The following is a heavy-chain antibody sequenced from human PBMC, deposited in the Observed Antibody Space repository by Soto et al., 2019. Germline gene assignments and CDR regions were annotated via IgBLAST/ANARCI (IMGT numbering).Heavy chain of an antibody. CDR3: ARCVTYYGSWWFDP. V-gene: IGHV3-11*01. CDR1: GFTFSDYY. D-gene: IGHD3-10*01. CDR2: ISSSGSTI. J-gene: IGHJ5*02. Sequence: GGSLRLSCAASGFTFSDYYMSWIRQAPGKGLEWVSYISSSGSTIYYADSVKGRFTISRDNAKNSLYLQMNSLRAEDTAVYYCARCVTYYGSWWFDPWGQGTLVTVSS.